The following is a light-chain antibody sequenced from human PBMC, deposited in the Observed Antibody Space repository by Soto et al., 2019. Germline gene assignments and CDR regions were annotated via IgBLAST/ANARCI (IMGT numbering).Light chain of an antibody. J-gene: IGLJ2*01. Sequence: QSVLTQPPSVSAAPGQKVTISCSGSSSNVDKNYVSWYQQLPGTAPKLLIYDNDKRPSGIPDRISASKSGTSATLGITGLQTGDEADYYCGAWDSSLSGVVFGGGTKVTVL. CDR3: GAWDSSLSGVV. V-gene: IGLV1-51*01. CDR2: DND. CDR1: SSNVDKNY.